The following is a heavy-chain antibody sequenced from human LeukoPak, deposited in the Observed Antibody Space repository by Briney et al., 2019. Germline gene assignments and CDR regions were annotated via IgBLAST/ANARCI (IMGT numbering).Heavy chain of an antibody. V-gene: IGHV4-34*01. CDR1: GGSFSGYS. Sequence: SETLSLTCAVYGGSFSGYSWSWIRQPPGKGLEWIGEINHSGSTNYNPSLKSRVTISVDTSKNQFSLKLSSVTAADTAVYYCARTFPGYYDSSGYPWPYFDYWGQGTLVTVSS. D-gene: IGHD3-22*01. CDR2: INHSGST. CDR3: ARTFPGYYDSSGYPWPYFDY. J-gene: IGHJ4*02.